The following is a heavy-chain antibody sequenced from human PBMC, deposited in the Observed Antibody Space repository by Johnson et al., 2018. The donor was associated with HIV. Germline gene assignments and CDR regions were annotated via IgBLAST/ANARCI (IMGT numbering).Heavy chain of an antibody. J-gene: IGHJ3*02. CDR3: AKDQLVGATYAAFDI. Sequence: QVQLVESGGGVVQPGRSLRLSCAASGFTFSSYGMHWVRQAPGKGLEWVAFIRYVGSNKYYADSVKGRFTISRDNSKNTLYLQMNSLRPEDTAVYYCAKDQLVGATYAAFDIWGQGTMVTVSS. V-gene: IGHV3-30*02. D-gene: IGHD1-26*01. CDR1: GFTFSSYG. CDR2: IRYVGSNK.